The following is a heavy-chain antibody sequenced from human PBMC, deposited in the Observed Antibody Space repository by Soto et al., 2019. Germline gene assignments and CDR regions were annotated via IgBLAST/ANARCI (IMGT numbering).Heavy chain of an antibody. J-gene: IGHJ4*02. CDR2: IWYDGSNK. D-gene: IGHD3-22*01. CDR1: GFTFSSYG. Sequence: QVQLVESGGGVVQPGRSLRLSCAASGFTFSSYGMHWVRQAPGKGLEWVAVIWYDGSNKYYADSVKGRFTISRDNSKNTLYLQMNSLRAEDTAVYYCARWRINYYDSSGYSAIFDYWGQGTLVTVSS. V-gene: IGHV3-33*01. CDR3: ARWRINYYDSSGYSAIFDY.